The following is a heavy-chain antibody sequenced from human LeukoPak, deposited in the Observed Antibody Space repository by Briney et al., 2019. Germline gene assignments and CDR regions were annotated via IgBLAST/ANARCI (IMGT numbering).Heavy chain of an antibody. CDR1: GFTFRSYS. CDR2: ISPSGSST. V-gene: IGHV3-21*01. J-gene: IGHJ4*02. Sequence: GGSLRLSCAASGFTFRSYSMNWVRQAPGKGLDWVSSISPSGSSTYNADSVRGRFTISRDNDKDAVYLQMNSLRGEDTAVYYCVRDYLGESGAGGCWGEGILVTVSS. D-gene: IGHD3-10*01. CDR3: VRDYLGESGAGGC.